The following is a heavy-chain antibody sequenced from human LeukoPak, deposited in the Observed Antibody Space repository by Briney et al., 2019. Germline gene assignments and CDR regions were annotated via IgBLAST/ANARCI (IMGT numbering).Heavy chain of an antibody. D-gene: IGHD3-22*01. CDR2: IHHGGDT. CDR3: VRIWYLSSYYGGQPYYIDY. V-gene: IGHV4-38-2*01. J-gene: IGHJ4*02. Sequence: PSETLSLTCAASGHSISSSYYWCWIRQPPGKGLEWIGSIHHGGDTYYNPSLESRITISVDTSQNQFSLKLTSVTAADTAVYYCVRIWYLSSYYGGQPYYIDYWGEGTLVTVSS. CDR1: GHSISSSYY.